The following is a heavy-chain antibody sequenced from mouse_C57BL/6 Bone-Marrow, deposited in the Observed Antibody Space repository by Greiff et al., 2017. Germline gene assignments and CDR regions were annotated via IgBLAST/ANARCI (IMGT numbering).Heavy chain of an antibody. D-gene: IGHD2-3*01. Sequence: QVQLQQPGAELVRPGSSVKLSCKASGYTFTSYWMHWVKQRPIQGLEWIGNIDPSDSETHYNQKFKDKATLTVDKSSSTAYMQLSSLTSEDSAVYYCARWGLLRGFAYWGQGTLVNVSA. J-gene: IGHJ3*01. V-gene: IGHV1-52*01. CDR1: GYTFTSYW. CDR3: ARWGLLRGFAY. CDR2: IDPSDSET.